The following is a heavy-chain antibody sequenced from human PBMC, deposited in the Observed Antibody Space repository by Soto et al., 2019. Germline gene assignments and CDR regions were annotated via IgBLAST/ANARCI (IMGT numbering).Heavy chain of an antibody. Sequence: GSLRLSCAASGFTFSSYAMSWVRQAPGKGLEWVSAISGSGGSTYYADSVKGRFTISRDNSKNTLYLQMNSLRAEDTAVYYCAKDRPCSSTSCLIYYYYYYYMDVWGKGTTVTVSS. D-gene: IGHD2-2*01. V-gene: IGHV3-23*01. J-gene: IGHJ6*03. CDR3: AKDRPCSSTSCLIYYYYYYYMDV. CDR2: ISGSGGST. CDR1: GFTFSSYA.